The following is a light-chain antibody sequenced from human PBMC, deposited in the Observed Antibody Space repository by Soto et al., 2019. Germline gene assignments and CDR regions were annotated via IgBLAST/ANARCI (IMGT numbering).Light chain of an antibody. CDR3: QQYNNWPPPIT. J-gene: IGKJ5*01. CDR2: GAS. V-gene: IGKV3D-15*01. Sequence: EIVITQSPGTLSLSPGERATLSCRASQSVSSSYLAWYQQKPGQAPRLLIYGASSRATGIPARFSGSGSRTEFTLTISSLQSEDFAVYYCQQYNNWPPPITFGQGTRLEIK. CDR1: QSVSSSY.